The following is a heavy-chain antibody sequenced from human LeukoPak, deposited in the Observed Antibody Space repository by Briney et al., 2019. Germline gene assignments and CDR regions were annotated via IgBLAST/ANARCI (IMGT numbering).Heavy chain of an antibody. CDR3: ARGVGPIAMFAP. CDR1: GGSISSSSYY. V-gene: IGHV4-39*07. Sequence: KTSETLSLTCTVSGGSISSSSYYWGWIRQPPGKGLEWIGSIYYSGSTYYNPSLKSRVTISLDTSKNHFSLKLTSVTAADTAVYYCARGVGPIAMFAPWGQGTLVTVSS. CDR2: IYYSGST. J-gene: IGHJ5*02.